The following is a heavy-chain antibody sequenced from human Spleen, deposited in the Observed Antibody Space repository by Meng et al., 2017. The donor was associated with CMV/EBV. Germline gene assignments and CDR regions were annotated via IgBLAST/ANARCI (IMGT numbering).Heavy chain of an antibody. CDR2: ISPYNGHT. CDR3: ARAGLRDYDFWSSYYCDAFDV. CDR1: GYTFTNYG. D-gene: IGHD3-3*01. J-gene: IGHJ3*01. V-gene: IGHV1-18*01. Sequence: ASVKVSCKASGYTFTNYGFSWVRQAPGQGLEWMGWISPYNGHTKYALNLQGRVTMTTDTSTSTAYMELSSLRSEDTAVYYCARAGLRDYDFWSSYYCDAFDVWGQGTMVTVSS.